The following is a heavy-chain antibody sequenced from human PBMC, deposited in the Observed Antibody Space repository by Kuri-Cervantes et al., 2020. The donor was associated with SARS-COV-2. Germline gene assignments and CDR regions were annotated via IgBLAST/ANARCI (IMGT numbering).Heavy chain of an antibody. D-gene: IGHD2-21*01. CDR1: GGSISSYY. CDR2: IYYSGST. V-gene: IGHV4-59*01. Sequence: GSLRLSCTVSGGSISSYYWSWIRQPPGKGLEWIGYIYYSGSTNYNPSLKSRVTISVDTSKNQFSLKLSSVTAADTAVYYCARVGVVIAIPDYWGQGTQVTVSS. J-gene: IGHJ4*02. CDR3: ARVGVVIAIPDY.